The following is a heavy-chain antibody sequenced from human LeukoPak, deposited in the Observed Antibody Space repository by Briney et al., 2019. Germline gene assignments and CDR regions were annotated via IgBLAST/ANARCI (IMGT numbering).Heavy chain of an antibody. V-gene: IGHV4-59*12. J-gene: IGHJ6*04. CDR1: GGSISSYY. CDR2: IYYSVNT. Sequence: SETLSLTCTVSGGSISSYYWSWIRQPPGKGLEWIGYIYYSVNTNYNPSLKSRVTMSVDTSQNQFSLKLSSVTAADTAVYYCAREALIEGFYYFMDVWGKGTTVTVSS. CDR3: AREALIEGFYYFMDV.